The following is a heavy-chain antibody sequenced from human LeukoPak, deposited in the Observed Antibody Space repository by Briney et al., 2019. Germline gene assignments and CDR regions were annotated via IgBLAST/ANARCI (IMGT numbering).Heavy chain of an antibody. CDR3: ARDHLDIVPTIYSF. CDR1: GYTFTSYG. D-gene: IGHD5-12*01. V-gene: IGHV1-18*01. J-gene: IGHJ4*02. CDR2: ISPHNGNT. Sequence: ASVKVSCKASGYTFTSYGISWVRQAPGQGLEWLGWISPHNGNTNYAQKSQGRVTLTTDTSANTAYLELRSLRSDDTALYYCARDHLDIVPTIYSFWGQGTLVTVSS.